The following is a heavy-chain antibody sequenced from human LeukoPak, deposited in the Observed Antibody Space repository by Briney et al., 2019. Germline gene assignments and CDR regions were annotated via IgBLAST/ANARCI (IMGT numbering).Heavy chain of an antibody. Sequence: GGSLRLSCAVSGFTFTNYWMSWVRQAPGKGLEWVSSISASGGSTYYADSMKGRFTISRDNSKNTLYLQMISLRAEDTAVYYCAITIFGVADLGYFDFWGQGTLVTVSS. CDR3: AITIFGVADLGYFDF. J-gene: IGHJ4*02. CDR2: ISASGGST. CDR1: GFTFTNYW. V-gene: IGHV3-23*01. D-gene: IGHD3-3*01.